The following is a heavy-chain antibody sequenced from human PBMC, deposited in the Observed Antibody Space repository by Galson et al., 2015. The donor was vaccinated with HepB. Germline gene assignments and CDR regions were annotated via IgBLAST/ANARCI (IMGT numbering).Heavy chain of an antibody. D-gene: IGHD2-21*01. Sequence: SVKVSCKVSGYTLTELSMHWVRQAPGKGLEWMGGFDPEDGETIYAQKFQGRVTMTEDTSTDTAYMELSSLRSEDTAVYYCATLRAYCGGDCYDGDAFDIWGQGTMVTVSS. J-gene: IGHJ3*02. CDR2: FDPEDGET. V-gene: IGHV1-24*01. CDR3: ATLRAYCGGDCYDGDAFDI. CDR1: GYTLTELS.